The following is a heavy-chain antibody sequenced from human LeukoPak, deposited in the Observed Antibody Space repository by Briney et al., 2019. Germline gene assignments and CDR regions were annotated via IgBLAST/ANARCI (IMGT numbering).Heavy chain of an antibody. J-gene: IGHJ5*02. CDR3: ARGVWGSSSIGNWFDP. CDR2: IYYSGST. V-gene: IGHV4-59*01. Sequence: SETLSLTCTVSGGSISSYYRSWIRQPPGKGLEWIGYIYYSGSTNYNPSLKSRVTISVDTSKNQFSLKLSSVTAADTAVYYCARGVWGSSSIGNWFDPWGQGTLVTVSS. CDR1: GGSISSYY. D-gene: IGHD6-6*01.